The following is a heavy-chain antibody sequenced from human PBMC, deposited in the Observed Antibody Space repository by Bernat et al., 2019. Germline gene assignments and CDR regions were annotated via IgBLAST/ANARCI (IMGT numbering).Heavy chain of an antibody. CDR2: IIPILGIA. CDR3: ARGDPRWFDP. Sequence: QVQLVQSGAEVKKPGSSVKVSCKASGGTFSSYTISWVRQAPGQGLVWMGRIIPILGIANYAQKFQGRVTITADKSTSTAYMELSSLRSEDTAVYYCARGDPRWFDPWGQGTLVTVSS. CDR1: GGTFSSYT. V-gene: IGHV1-69*02. J-gene: IGHJ5*02.